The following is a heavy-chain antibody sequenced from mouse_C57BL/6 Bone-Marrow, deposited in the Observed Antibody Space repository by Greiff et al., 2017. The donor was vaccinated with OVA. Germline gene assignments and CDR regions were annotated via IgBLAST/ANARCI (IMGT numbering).Heavy chain of an antibody. D-gene: IGHD4-1*01. Sequence: EVKLMESGGGLVKPGGSLKLSCAASGFNFSSYAMYWVRQTPEKRLEWVATISDGGSYTYYPDNVKGRFTISRDNSKNNLYLQMSHLKSEDTAMYYCAREGNWDENYWGQGTTLTVSS. CDR3: AREGNWDENY. V-gene: IGHV5-4*01. CDR2: ISDGGSYT. CDR1: GFNFSSYA. J-gene: IGHJ2*01.